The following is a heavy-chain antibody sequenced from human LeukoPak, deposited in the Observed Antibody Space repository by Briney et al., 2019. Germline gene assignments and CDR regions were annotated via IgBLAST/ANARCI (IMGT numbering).Heavy chain of an antibody. J-gene: IGHJ3*02. CDR3: ARYDKYCSSTSCYIEAFDI. Sequence: SETLSLTCTVSGGSISSGGYSWSWIRQPPGKGLEWIGYIYHSGSTYYNPSLKSRVTISVDRSKNQFSLKLSSVTAADTAVYYCARYDKYCSSTSCYIEAFDIWGQGTMVTVSS. V-gene: IGHV4-30-2*01. D-gene: IGHD2-2*02. CDR2: IYHSGST. CDR1: GGSISSGGYS.